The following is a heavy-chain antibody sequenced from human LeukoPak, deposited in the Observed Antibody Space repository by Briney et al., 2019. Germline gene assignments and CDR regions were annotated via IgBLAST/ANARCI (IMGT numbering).Heavy chain of an antibody. J-gene: IGHJ4*02. D-gene: IGHD2-15*01. CDR3: ARDRFYCSGGSCYSEYFDY. CDR1: GGTFSSYA. CDR2: IIPIFGTA. V-gene: IGHV1-69*13. Sequence: GASVKVSCKASGGTFSSYAISWVRQAPGQGLEWMGGIIPIFGTANYAQKFQGRVTITADESTSTAYMELSSLRSEDTAVYYYARDRFYCSGGSCYSEYFDYWGQGTLVTVSS.